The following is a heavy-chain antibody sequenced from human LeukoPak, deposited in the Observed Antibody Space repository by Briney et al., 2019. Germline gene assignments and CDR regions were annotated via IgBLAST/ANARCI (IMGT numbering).Heavy chain of an antibody. CDR3: AKIGVTGSWFFDL. CDR1: GFTFSNHG. D-gene: IGHD3-3*01. V-gene: IGHV3-23*01. CDR2: IGANSVYT. Sequence: GGSLRLSCVASGFTFSNHGMGWVRQDPGKGLEWVSSIGANSVYTYYAASVKGRFTISRDNSKNTLFLQMNNMGAEDTAIYFCAKIGVTGSWFFDLWGLGTLLSVSS. J-gene: IGHJ2*01.